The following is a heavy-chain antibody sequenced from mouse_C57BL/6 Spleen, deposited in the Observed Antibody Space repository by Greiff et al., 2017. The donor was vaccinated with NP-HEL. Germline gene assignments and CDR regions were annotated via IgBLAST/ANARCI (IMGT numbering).Heavy chain of an antibody. CDR2: IWSGGST. V-gene: IGHV2-2*01. D-gene: IGHD2-2*01. J-gene: IGHJ4*01. CDR1: GFSLTSYG. CDR3: ARKRGGVTSYYAMDY. Sequence: VKLMESGPGLVQPSQSLSITCTVSGFSLTSYGVHWVRQSPGKGLEWLGVIWSGGSTDYNAAFISRLSISKDNSKSQVFFKMNSLQADDTAIYYCARKRGGVTSYYAMDYWGQGTSVTVSS.